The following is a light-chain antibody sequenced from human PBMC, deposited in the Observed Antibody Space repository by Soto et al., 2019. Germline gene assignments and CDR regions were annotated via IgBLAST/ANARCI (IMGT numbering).Light chain of an antibody. CDR3: SSYTTSSTLV. CDR2: EVS. Sequence: QSVLTQPASVSGCPGQSITISCTGTNSDVGGYNSVSWYQQHPDKAPKLMIYEVSSRPSGVSGRFSGFKSGNTASLTISGLQSEDEADYYCSSYTTSSTLVFGTGTKVTVL. V-gene: IGLV2-14*01. J-gene: IGLJ1*01. CDR1: NSDVGGYNS.